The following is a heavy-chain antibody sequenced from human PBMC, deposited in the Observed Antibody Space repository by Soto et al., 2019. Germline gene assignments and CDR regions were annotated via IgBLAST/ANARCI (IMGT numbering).Heavy chain of an antibody. J-gene: IGHJ4*02. Sequence: QVQLVESGGGVVQPGRSLRLSCAASGFTVSNYAMHGVRQAPGKGLQWVAFISYDGKNERYADSVKGRFTISRDASKNTLHLQMNSLRDEDTAVYYCARETGYSRSWPFEYWGQGTLVTVSS. V-gene: IGHV3-30*04. CDR2: ISYDGKNE. CDR3: ARETGYSRSWPFEY. CDR1: GFTVSNYA. D-gene: IGHD6-13*01.